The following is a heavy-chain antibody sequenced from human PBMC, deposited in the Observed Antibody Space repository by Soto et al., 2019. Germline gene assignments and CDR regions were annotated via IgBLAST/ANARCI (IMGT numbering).Heavy chain of an antibody. J-gene: IGHJ3*02. CDR1: GFTFSSYG. CDR2: IWYDGSNK. V-gene: IGHV3-33*01. D-gene: IGHD3-22*01. CDR3: ARDLQYYYDSSGPDPIDAFDI. Sequence: GGSLRLSCAASGFTFSSYGMHWVRQAPGKGLEWVAVIWYDGSNKYYAESEKGRFTISRDNSKNKLYLQMNSLRAEDTAVYYCARDLQYYYDSSGPDPIDAFDIWGQGTMVTVSS.